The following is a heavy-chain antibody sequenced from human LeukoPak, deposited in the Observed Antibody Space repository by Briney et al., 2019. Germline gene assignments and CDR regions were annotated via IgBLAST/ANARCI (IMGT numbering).Heavy chain of an antibody. J-gene: IGHJ5*02. CDR3: ARGTVLEDLAVAGTSVWFDP. CDR2: IYHSGST. Sequence: PSETLSLTCTVSGYSISSGYYWGWIRQPPGKGLEWIGSIYHSGSTYYNPSLKSRVTISVDTSKNQFSLNLSSVTAADTAVYYCARGTVLEDLAVAGTSVWFDPWGQGTLVTVSS. V-gene: IGHV4-38-2*02. CDR1: GYSISSGYY. D-gene: IGHD6-19*01.